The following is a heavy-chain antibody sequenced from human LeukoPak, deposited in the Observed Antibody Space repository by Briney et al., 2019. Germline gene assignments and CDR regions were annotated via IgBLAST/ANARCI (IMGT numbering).Heavy chain of an antibody. CDR3: AKDMSVGAARGMDV. CDR1: GFTFDDYA. CDR2: ISWNSGSI. V-gene: IGHV3-9*03. Sequence: PGRSLRLSCAASGFTFDDYAMHWVRQAPGKGLEWVSGISWNSGSIGYADSVKGRFTISRDNAKNSLYLQMNSLRGEDMALYYCAKDMSVGAARGMDVWGKGTMVTVSP. J-gene: IGHJ6*04. D-gene: IGHD6-6*01.